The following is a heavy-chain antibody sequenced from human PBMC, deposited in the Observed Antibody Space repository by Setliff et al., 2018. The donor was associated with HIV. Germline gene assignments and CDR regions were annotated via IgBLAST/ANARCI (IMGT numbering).Heavy chain of an antibody. Sequence: SETLSLTCTVSGDSISSGSHYWSWIRQPAGKGLEWIGHIHTSGSTKYNPSLKSRVTISADTSKNQFSLNLSSVTAADTAVYYCAAGIAVAGTDYYYYGMDVWGQGTTVTVSS. CDR1: GDSISSGSHY. CDR2: IHTSGST. J-gene: IGHJ6*02. D-gene: IGHD6-19*01. CDR3: AAGIAVAGTDYYYYGMDV. V-gene: IGHV4-61*09.